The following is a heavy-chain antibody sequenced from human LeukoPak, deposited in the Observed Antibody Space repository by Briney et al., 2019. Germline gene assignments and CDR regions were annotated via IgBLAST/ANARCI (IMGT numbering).Heavy chain of an antibody. D-gene: IGHD6-13*01. V-gene: IGHV1-18*01. J-gene: IGHJ5*02. CDR1: GYSFTSYY. CDR3: ARDSGSDSSNWYGKWLAP. CDR2: ISAYNGVT. Sequence: GASVKVSCTASGYSFTSYYINWVRQAPGQGLEWMGWISAYNGVTNYAQKVQDRVTMTTDTSTNTAYMELRSLTSDDTAVYYCARDSGSDSSNWYGKWLAPWGQGTLVTVSP.